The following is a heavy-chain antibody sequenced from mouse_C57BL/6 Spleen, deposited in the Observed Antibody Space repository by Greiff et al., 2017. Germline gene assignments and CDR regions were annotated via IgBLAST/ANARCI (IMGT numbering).Heavy chain of an antibody. V-gene: IGHV1-69*01. J-gene: IGHJ2*01. Sequence: QVQLQQPGAELVMPGASVKLSCKASGYTFTSYWMHWVKQRPGQGLEWIGEIDPSDSYTNYNQKFKGKSTLTVDKSSSTAYMQLSSLTSEDSAVYYCARGAYGSSYWGQGTTPTVSS. CDR1: GYTFTSYW. D-gene: IGHD1-1*01. CDR2: IDPSDSYT. CDR3: ARGAYGSSY.